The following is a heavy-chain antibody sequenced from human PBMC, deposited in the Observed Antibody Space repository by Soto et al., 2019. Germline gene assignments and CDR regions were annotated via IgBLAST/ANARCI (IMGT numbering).Heavy chain of an antibody. J-gene: IGHJ4*02. CDR2: ISSSSSYI. D-gene: IGHD6-13*01. CDR3: ARSKISSPPFDY. V-gene: IGHV3-21*04. Sequence: EVQLVESGGGLVKPGGSLRLSCAASGFTFSSYSMNWVRQAPGKGLEWVSSISSSSSYIYYADSVKGRFTISRDNAKNSLYLQMNSLRAEDTAVYYCARSKISSPPFDYWGQGTLVTVSS. CDR1: GFTFSSYS.